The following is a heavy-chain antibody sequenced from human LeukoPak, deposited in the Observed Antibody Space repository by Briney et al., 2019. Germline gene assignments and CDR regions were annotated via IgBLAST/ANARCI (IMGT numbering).Heavy chain of an antibody. D-gene: IGHD3-22*01. J-gene: IGHJ4*02. Sequence: GGSLRLSCAASGFTLSSYAMSWVRQAPGKGLEWVTNIKQDGSEKYYVDSVKGRFSISRDNAKNSLYLQMNSLRAEDTAVYYCARVGVYYYDSSGYNSVLDYWGQGTLVTVSS. CDR2: IKQDGSEK. CDR1: GFTLSSYA. CDR3: ARVGVYYYDSSGYNSVLDY. V-gene: IGHV3-7*04.